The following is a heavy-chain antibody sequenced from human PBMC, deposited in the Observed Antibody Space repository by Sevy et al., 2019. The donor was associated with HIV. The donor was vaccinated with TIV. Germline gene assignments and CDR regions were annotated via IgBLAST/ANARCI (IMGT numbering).Heavy chain of an antibody. D-gene: IGHD3-22*01. CDR2: ICSSGSTI. Sequence: GGSLRLSCAASGFTFSSYEMNWVRQAPGKGLEWVSYICSSGSTIYYADSVKGRFTISRDNAKNSLYLQMNSLRAEDKAVYYCARDSSPTDSSGYCWGQGTLVTVSS. CDR1: GFTFSSYE. J-gene: IGHJ4*02. V-gene: IGHV3-48*03. CDR3: ARDSSPTDSSGYC.